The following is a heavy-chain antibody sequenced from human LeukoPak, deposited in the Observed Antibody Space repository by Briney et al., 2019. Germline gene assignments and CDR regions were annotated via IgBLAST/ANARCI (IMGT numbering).Heavy chain of an antibody. Sequence: ASVKLSCTASGYTFTGCYLHWVRQAPGQGHGWMGWINPNNGGTNYEQTSQGRGTMTRDTSISTAYRGLSRLRSDDTAVSYCARVGLSIAAAGPMGYWGQGTLVTVSS. CDR3: ARVGLSIAAAGPMGY. D-gene: IGHD6-13*01. CDR1: GYTFTGCY. J-gene: IGHJ4*02. CDR2: INPNNGGT. V-gene: IGHV1-2*02.